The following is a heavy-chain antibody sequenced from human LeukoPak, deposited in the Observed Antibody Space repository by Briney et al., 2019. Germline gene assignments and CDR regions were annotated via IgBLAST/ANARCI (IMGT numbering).Heavy chain of an antibody. CDR3: ARGTAAAGTFWFDP. V-gene: IGHV4-59*01. CDR2: IYYSGST. J-gene: IGHJ5*02. Sequence: SETLSLTCTVSGGSISSYYWSWIRQPPGKGLEWIGYIYYSGSTNYNPSLKSRVTISVDTSKNQFSLKLSSMTAADTAVYYCARGTAAAGTFWFDPWGQGTLVTVSS. D-gene: IGHD6-13*01. CDR1: GGSISSYY.